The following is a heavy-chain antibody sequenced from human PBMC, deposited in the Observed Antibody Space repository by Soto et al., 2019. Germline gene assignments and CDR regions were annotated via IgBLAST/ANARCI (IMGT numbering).Heavy chain of an antibody. CDR2: IYSGGGT. CDR1: GFTVSSNY. Sequence: EVQLVESGGGLVQPGGSLRLSCAASGFTVSSNYMSWVRQAPGKGLEWVSVIYSGGGTSYAESVKDRFTISRGNSKNTVYLHMSSMRAEDTAMYHCARKALLSPVDLWAFDIWGQGTMVTVSS. V-gene: IGHV3-66*01. D-gene: IGHD2-15*01. CDR3: ARKALLSPVDLWAFDI. J-gene: IGHJ3*02.